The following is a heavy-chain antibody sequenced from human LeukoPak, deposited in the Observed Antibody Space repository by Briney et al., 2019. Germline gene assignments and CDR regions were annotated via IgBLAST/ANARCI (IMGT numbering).Heavy chain of an antibody. CDR3: ARDNERLFFDY. D-gene: IGHD1-1*01. V-gene: IGHV3-21*01. Sequence: GGSLRLPCAASGFTFSSYSMNWVRQAPGKGLEWVSSISSSSSYIYYADSVKGRFTISRDNAKNSLYLQMNSLRAEDTAVYYCARDNERLFFDYWGQGTLVTVSS. J-gene: IGHJ4*02. CDR2: ISSSSSYI. CDR1: GFTFSSYS.